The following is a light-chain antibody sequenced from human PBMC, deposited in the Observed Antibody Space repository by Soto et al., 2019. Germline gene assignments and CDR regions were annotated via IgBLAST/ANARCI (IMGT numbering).Light chain of an antibody. Sequence: IQVTQSPSSLSASVVDRVTITCRASQSISSYLNWYQQKPGKAPKLLIYAASSLQSGVPSRFSGSGSGTDFTLTISSLQPEDFATYYCQQSYSTPWTFGQGTKVDI. CDR1: QSISSY. V-gene: IGKV1-39*01. CDR3: QQSYSTPWT. CDR2: AAS. J-gene: IGKJ1*01.